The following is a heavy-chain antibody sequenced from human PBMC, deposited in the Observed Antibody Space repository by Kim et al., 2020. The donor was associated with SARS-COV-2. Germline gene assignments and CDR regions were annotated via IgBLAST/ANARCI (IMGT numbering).Heavy chain of an antibody. CDR1: GFTFSDHY. V-gene: IGHV3-72*01. J-gene: IGHJ4*02. CDR3: ATTTLLWFGESTL. Sequence: GGSLRLSCAASGFTFSDHYMDWVRQAPGKGLEWVGRTRNKANSYTTEYAASVKGRFTISRDDSKNSLYLQMNSLKTEDTAVYYCATTTLLWFGESTLWGQGTLVTVSS. CDR2: TRNKANSYTT. D-gene: IGHD3-10*01.